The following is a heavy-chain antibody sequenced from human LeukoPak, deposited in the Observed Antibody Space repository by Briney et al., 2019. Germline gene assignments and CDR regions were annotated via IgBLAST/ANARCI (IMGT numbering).Heavy chain of an antibody. CDR1: GVTFSSYA. J-gene: IGHJ5*02. CDR3: AKRASLVSATPWFDP. CDR2: ISNSGDST. Sequence: PGASLRLSCAASGVTFSSYAMSWVRQAPGKGLEWVSDISNSGDSTYYADSVKGRFTISRDNSKNTLYLQMNNLRAEDTAVFYCAKRASLVSATPWFDPWGHGTLVTVSS. D-gene: IGHD2-15*01. V-gene: IGHV3-23*01.